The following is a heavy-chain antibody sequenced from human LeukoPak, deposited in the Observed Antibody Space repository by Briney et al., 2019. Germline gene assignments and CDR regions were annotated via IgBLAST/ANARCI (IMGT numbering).Heavy chain of an antibody. J-gene: IGHJ4*02. V-gene: IGHV4-39*01. CDR1: GGSVSSSRYY. D-gene: IGHD3-9*01. Sequence: SETLSLTCPVSGGSVSSSRYYWGWNRQPPGKGLEWIGSIYYTGSTYYKPSLKSRVTISVDVSKNQNSLKLSSVTAADTAVYFCAIHKSFDYLSPIDSWGQGTLVTVSS. CDR3: AIHKSFDYLSPIDS. CDR2: IYYTGST.